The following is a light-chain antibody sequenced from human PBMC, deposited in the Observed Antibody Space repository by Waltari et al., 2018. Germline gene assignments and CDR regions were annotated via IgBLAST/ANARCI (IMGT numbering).Light chain of an antibody. J-gene: IGKJ4*01. CDR3: QQRNSWPLT. V-gene: IGKV3-11*01. CDR1: QTVNTY. CDR2: DTA. Sequence: ETVLTQSPVTLSLSPGERATLSCRTSQTVNTYLAWYQQKPGQAPRLLMSDTANRATGIPARFSGSGSGTDFTLTISSLEPEDFAVYYCQQRNSWPLTFGGGTKVEIK.